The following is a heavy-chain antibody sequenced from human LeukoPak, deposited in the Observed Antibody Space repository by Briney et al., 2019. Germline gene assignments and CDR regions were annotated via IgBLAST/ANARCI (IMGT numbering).Heavy chain of an antibody. CDR3: ASAATYYDILTGYYKGPFDY. CDR2: IIPIFGTA. Sequence: ASVKVSCKASGGTFSSYAISWVRQAPGQGLEWMGGIIPIFGTANYAQKFQGRVTITTDESTSTAYMELSSLRSEDTAVYYCASAATYYDILTGYYKGPFDYWGQGTLVTVSS. D-gene: IGHD3-9*01. V-gene: IGHV1-69*05. J-gene: IGHJ4*02. CDR1: GGTFSSYA.